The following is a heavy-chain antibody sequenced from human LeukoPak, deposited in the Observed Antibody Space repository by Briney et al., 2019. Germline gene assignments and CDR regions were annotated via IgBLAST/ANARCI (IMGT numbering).Heavy chain of an antibody. D-gene: IGHD5-24*01. CDR2: ISYSGST. CDR1: DDSISSYY. Sequence: SGTLSLTCTVSDDSISSYYWSWIRQPPGKGLEWVAYISYSGSTTYNPSLKSRVTISVDMSKKQFSLKLNSVTAADTAVYYCASQTSGGWLQPFDYWGQGTLVTVSS. CDR3: ASQTSGGWLQPFDY. V-gene: IGHV4-59*08. J-gene: IGHJ4*02.